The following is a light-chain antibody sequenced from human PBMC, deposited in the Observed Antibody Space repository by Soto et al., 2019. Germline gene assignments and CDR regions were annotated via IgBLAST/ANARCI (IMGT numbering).Light chain of an antibody. CDR1: QTISRW. Sequence: DIQMTQSPLTLSASVGDRVTITCRASQTISRWLAWYQQKPGKAPKLLIYRASSLESGVPSRFSGSGSGTEFTLTISRLQSDDSTTYYCQQYQTWTFGQVTKVEIK. CDR3: QQYQTWT. V-gene: IGKV1-5*03. J-gene: IGKJ1*01. CDR2: RAS.